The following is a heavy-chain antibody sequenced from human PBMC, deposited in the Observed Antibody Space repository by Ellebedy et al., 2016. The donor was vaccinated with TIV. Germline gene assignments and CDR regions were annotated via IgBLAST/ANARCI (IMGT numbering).Heavy chain of an antibody. J-gene: IGHJ4*02. CDR2: INDSGTT. CDR1: VESFSGFY. Sequence: SETLSLTXAVYVESFSGFYWNWIRQPPGNGLEWIGEINDSGTTKYNPSLKGRVTISADKTKNQFSPKLTSVTAADTAVYYCARGRRQSETSAYYLDYWGQGTLATVSS. D-gene: IGHD3-22*01. V-gene: IGHV4-34*01. CDR3: ARGRRQSETSAYYLDY.